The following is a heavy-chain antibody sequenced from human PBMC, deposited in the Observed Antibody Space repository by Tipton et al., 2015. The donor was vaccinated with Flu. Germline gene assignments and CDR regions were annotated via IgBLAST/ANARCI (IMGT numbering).Heavy chain of an antibody. D-gene: IGHD3-16*02. CDR2: MKQDASAK. Sequence: SLRLSCAASGFTFTHHWMSWVRQAPGKGLEWVANMKQDASAKYYVDSVKGRFTISRDNAKNSLYLQMNNLRAEDTAVYYCARECGGYPPSCSYAMGVWGRGTTVPVSS. V-gene: IGHV3-7*01. CDR3: ARECGGYPPSCSYAMGV. J-gene: IGHJ6*02. CDR1: GFTFTHHW.